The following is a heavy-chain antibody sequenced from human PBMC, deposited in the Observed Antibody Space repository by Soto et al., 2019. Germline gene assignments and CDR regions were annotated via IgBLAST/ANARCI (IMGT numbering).Heavy chain of an antibody. J-gene: IGHJ4*02. CDR1: GFTFSSYA. CDR2: ISGSGGST. V-gene: IGHV3-23*01. D-gene: IGHD3-22*01. CDR3: AKESYDSSGYYYLGLDY. Sequence: EVQLLESGGGLVQPGGSLRLSCAASGFTFSSYAMSWVRQAPGKGLEGVSAISGSGGSTYYADSVKGRFTISRDNSKNTLYLQMNSLRAEDTAVYYCAKESYDSSGYYYLGLDYWGQGTLVTVSS.